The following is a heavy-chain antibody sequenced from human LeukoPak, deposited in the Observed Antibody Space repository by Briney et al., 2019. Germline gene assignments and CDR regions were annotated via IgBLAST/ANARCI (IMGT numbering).Heavy chain of an antibody. CDR1: GGSISSSSYY. CDR3: ARQPDYGDLYWYFDL. V-gene: IGHV4-39*01. D-gene: IGHD4-17*01. CDR2: IYYSGSA. J-gene: IGHJ2*01. Sequence: SETLSPTCTFSGGSISSSSYYWGWIRQPPGKGLEWIGSIYYSGSAYYNPSLKSRVTISVDTSKNQFSLKLSSVTAADTAVYYCARQPDYGDLYWYFDLWGRGTLVTVSS.